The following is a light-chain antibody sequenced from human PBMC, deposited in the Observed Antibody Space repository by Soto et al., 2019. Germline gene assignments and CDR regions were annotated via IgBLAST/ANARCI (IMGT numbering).Light chain of an antibody. V-gene: IGKV3-20*01. CDR2: RAS. CDR3: HQYGSAPPYT. J-gene: IGKJ2*01. CDR1: QVITSSY. Sequence: EIVFTQSPCTLSLSPGERATLSCRASQVITSSYLSWYQQKPGQAPRLLISRASTRAAGVPDRFSGSGSGTDFTLSISRLEPEDFAVYYCHQYGSAPPYTFGQGTKVDIK.